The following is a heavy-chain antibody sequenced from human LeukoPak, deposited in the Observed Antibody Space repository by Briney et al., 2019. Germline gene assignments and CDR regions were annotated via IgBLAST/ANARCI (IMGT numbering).Heavy chain of an antibody. CDR1: GGTFSNFG. V-gene: IGHV1-2*02. CDR2: INPNSAGT. D-gene: IGHD2-21*02. CDR3: ATVGDDFDY. Sequence: ASVKVSCKASGGTFSNFGISWVRQAPGQGLEWMGWINPNSAGTNYAQKFQGRVTMTRDTSISTAYMELSRLRSDDTAVYYCATVGDDFDYWGQGTLVTVSS. J-gene: IGHJ4*02.